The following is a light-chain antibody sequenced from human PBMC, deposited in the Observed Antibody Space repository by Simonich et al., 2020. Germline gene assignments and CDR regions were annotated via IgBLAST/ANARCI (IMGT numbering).Light chain of an antibody. CDR2: LGS. V-gene: IGKV2-28*01. J-gene: IGKJ3*01. CDR1: QSLLHSNGYNY. Sequence: DIVMTQSPLSLPVTPVEPASISCRSSQSLLHSNGYNYLDWYLQKPGQSPHLLINLGSNRASGVPDRFRGSGSGTDFTLKISRVEAEDVGVYYCMQALQTPFTFGPGTKVDIK. CDR3: MQALQTPFT.